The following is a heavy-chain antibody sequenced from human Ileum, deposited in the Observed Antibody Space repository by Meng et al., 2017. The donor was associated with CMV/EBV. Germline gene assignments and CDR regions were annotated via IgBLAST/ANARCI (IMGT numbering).Heavy chain of an antibody. CDR1: GFTFSSYA. Sequence: VPLFDAGGALLQPGGSLSLACAASGFTFSSYAMTWVRQAPGKGLEWLSTISASGGSKYYADSVKGRFTISRDNSKNTLSLQLNNLRAEDTAVYYCAKGATAFDYWGQGTLVTVSS. CDR2: ISASGGSK. J-gene: IGHJ4*02. CDR3: AKGATAFDY. V-gene: IGHV3-23*01.